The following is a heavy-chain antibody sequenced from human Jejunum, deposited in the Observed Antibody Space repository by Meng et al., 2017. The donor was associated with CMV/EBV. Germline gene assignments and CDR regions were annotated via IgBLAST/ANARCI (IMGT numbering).Heavy chain of an antibody. V-gene: IGHV4-59*01. D-gene: IGHD3-3*01. CDR3: ARGLGDGMDV. J-gene: IGHJ6*02. CDR1: GGSISDNY. CDR2: IYANGDT. Sequence: LSGIVSGGSISDNYWSWIRQPPGKGLEWIGHIYANGDTNYNSSLKSRVTTSVDTSRNQFSLKLKSVTAADTAVYYCARGLGDGMDVWGQGTTVTVSS.